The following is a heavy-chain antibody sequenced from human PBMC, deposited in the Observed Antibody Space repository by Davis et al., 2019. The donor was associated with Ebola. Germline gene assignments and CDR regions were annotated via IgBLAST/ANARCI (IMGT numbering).Heavy chain of an antibody. Sequence: GESLKISCAASGFTFSSYWMSWVRQAPGKGLEWVANIKQDGSEKYYVDSVKGRFTISRDNAKNTLYLQMNSLRAEDTAVYYCARARYDFWSYDIWGQGTMVTVSS. CDR3: ARARYDFWSYDI. D-gene: IGHD3-3*01. V-gene: IGHV3-7*01. CDR1: GFTFSSYW. CDR2: IKQDGSEK. J-gene: IGHJ3*02.